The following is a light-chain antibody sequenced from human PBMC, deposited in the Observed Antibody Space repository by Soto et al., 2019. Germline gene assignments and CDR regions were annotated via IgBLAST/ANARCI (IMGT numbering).Light chain of an antibody. CDR2: GAS. Sequence: DIAMTQSPATLSVSPGERATLSCRASQSVSSNLAWYQQKPGQAPRLLIYGASTRATGIPARFSGSGSGTEFTLTISSLQSEDFAVYYCQQYNNWPRWTFGQGTKVDIK. CDR1: QSVSSN. J-gene: IGKJ1*01. CDR3: QQYNNWPRWT. V-gene: IGKV3-15*01.